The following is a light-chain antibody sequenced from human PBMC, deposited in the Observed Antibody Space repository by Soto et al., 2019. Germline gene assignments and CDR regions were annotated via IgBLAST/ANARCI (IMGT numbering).Light chain of an antibody. J-gene: IGLJ1*01. CDR3: SSYTSSSTLEV. CDR1: SSDVGGYNY. V-gene: IGLV2-14*01. Sequence: QSVLTQPASVSGSPGQSITISCTGTSSDVGGYNYVSWYQQHPGKAPKLMIYDVNNRPSGVSNRFSGSKPGNTASLTISGLQAEDEADYYCSSYTSSSTLEVFGTGTKVTVL. CDR2: DVN.